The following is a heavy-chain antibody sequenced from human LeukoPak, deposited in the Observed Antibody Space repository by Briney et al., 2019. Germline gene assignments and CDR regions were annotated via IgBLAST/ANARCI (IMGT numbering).Heavy chain of an antibody. J-gene: IGHJ4*02. CDR3: AKDPGYSGYDYFDY. V-gene: IGHV3-23*01. CDR1: GFTFNNYA. D-gene: IGHD5-12*01. Sequence: PGGSLRLSCAASGFTFNNYAMNWVRQAPGKGLEWVSAISGNGRSTYYANSVKGRFTISRDNSKNTLYLQMNSLRAEDTAVYYCAKDPGYSGYDYFDYWGQGTLVTVSS. CDR2: ISGNGRST.